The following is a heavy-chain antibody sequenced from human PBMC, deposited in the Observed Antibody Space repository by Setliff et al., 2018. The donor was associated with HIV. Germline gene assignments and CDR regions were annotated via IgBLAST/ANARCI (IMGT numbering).Heavy chain of an antibody. CDR2: FDPEDGET. J-gene: IGHJ4*02. V-gene: IGHV1-24*01. CDR3: AKDMNRGGYSDSSPHDF. D-gene: IGHD3-22*01. CDR1: GYTLSELS. Sequence: ASVKVSCKVSGYTLSELSMHWVRQAPGEGLEWMGGFDPEDGETIYAEKFQGRVTMTEDTATETAYMELSSLRSEDTAVYYCAKDMNRGGYSDSSPHDFWGQGTLVTVSS.